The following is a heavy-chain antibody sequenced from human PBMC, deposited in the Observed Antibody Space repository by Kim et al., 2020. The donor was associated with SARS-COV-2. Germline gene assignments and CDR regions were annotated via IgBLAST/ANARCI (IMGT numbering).Heavy chain of an antibody. Sequence: SVKGRFTISRDNAKNSLYLQMNSLRAEDTAVYYCARDLKLRYFDWLFFDYWGQETLVTV. D-gene: IGHD3-9*01. V-gene: IGHV3-21*01. J-gene: IGHJ4*02. CDR3: ARDLKLRYFDWLFFDY.